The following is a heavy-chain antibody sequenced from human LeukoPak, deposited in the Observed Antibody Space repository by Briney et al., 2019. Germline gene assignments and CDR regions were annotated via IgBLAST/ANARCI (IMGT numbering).Heavy chain of an antibody. Sequence: GGSLRLSCVASGFTFSSFSMNWVRQTPGNGLEWLSYIIGSRGTIYYADSVKGRFTISRDNAKNSLYLQLNRLRDEDTAVYYCARDPSVAATGWGRWFDHWGQGTLVTVSS. CDR1: GFTFSSFS. J-gene: IGHJ5*02. CDR3: ARDPSVAATGWGRWFDH. CDR2: IIGSRGTI. V-gene: IGHV3-48*02. D-gene: IGHD1-1*01.